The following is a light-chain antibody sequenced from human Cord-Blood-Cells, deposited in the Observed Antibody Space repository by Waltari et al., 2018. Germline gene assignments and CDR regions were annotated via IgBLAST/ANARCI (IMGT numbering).Light chain of an antibody. Sequence: EIVMTQSPATLSVSPGERATLSCRASQRVSSNSAWYQQKPGQAPRLLIYGASTRATGIPARFSGSGSGTEFTLTISSLQSEDFAVYYCQQYNNWPLTFGPGTKVDIK. J-gene: IGKJ3*01. CDR2: GAS. CDR1: QRVSSN. CDR3: QQYNNWPLT. V-gene: IGKV3-15*01.